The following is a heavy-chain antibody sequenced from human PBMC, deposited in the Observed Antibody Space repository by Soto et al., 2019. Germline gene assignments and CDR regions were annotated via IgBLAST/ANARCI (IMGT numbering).Heavy chain of an antibody. CDR1: GFTFSDYY. J-gene: IGHJ6*02. D-gene: IGHD3-10*01. CDR3: ARGKSINYYYGMDV. Sequence: GGSLRLSCAASGFTFSDYYMSWIRQAPGKGLEWVSYISSSGSTIYSADSVKGRFTISRDNAKNSLYLQMNSLRAEDTAVYYCARGKSINYYYGMDVWGQGTTVTVSS. CDR2: ISSSGSTI. V-gene: IGHV3-11*01.